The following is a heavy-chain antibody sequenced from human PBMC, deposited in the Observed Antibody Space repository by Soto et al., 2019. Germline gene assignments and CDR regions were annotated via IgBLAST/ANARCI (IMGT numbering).Heavy chain of an antibody. Sequence: PVGSLRLSCAASGFTFSSYEMNWVRQAPGKGLEWVSYISSSGSTIYYTDSVKGRFTISRDNAKNSLYLQMNSLRAEDTAVYYCAREGMKAIFGVVIIPNGMDVWGQGTTVTVSS. D-gene: IGHD3-3*01. CDR3: AREGMKAIFGVVIIPNGMDV. CDR1: GFTFSSYE. V-gene: IGHV3-48*03. CDR2: ISSSGSTI. J-gene: IGHJ6*02.